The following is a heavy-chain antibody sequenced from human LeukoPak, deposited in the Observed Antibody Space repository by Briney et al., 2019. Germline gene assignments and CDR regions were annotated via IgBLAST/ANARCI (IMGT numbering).Heavy chain of an antibody. CDR2: IKQDGSEK. Sequence: GGSLRLSCAASGFTFSSYWMSWVRQAPGKGLEWVANIKQDGSEKYYVDSVKGRFTISRDNAKNSLYLQMNSLRAEDTAVYYCVRDAGGEQQLVFDYWGQGTLVTVSS. CDR1: GFTFSSYW. J-gene: IGHJ4*02. CDR3: VRDAGGEQQLVFDY. V-gene: IGHV3-7*01. D-gene: IGHD6-13*01.